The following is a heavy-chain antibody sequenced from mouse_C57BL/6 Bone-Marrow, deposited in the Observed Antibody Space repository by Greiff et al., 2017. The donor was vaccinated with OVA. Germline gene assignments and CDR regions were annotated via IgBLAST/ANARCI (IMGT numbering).Heavy chain of an antibody. Sequence: EVQLQQSGGDLVKPGGSLKLSCAASGFTFSSYGMSWVRQTPDKRLEWVATISSGGSYTYYPDSVKGRFTISRDNAKNTLYLQMSSLKSEDTAMYYCARQYYGSSYGYFDVWGTGTTVTVSS. J-gene: IGHJ1*03. V-gene: IGHV5-6*01. CDR1: GFTFSSYG. CDR3: ARQYYGSSYGYFDV. D-gene: IGHD1-1*01. CDR2: ISSGGSYT.